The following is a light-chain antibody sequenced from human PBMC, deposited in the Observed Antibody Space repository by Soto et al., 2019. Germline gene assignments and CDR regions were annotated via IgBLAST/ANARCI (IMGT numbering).Light chain of an antibody. J-gene: IGKJ4*01. Sequence: DIVRTQSPDSLAVSLGERATINCKSSQSVLYSSNNKNYLSWYQQKPGQPPKLLIYWASTRESGVPDRFSGSGSGTDFTLAISSLQAEDVAVSYCQQYYDTPLPFGGGTNVEIK. V-gene: IGKV4-1*01. CDR3: QQYYDTPLP. CDR1: QSVLYSSNNKNY. CDR2: WAS.